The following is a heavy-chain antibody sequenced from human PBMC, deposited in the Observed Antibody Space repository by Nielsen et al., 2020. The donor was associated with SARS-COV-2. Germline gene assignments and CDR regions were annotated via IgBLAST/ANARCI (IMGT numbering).Heavy chain of an antibody. CDR1: GFTFSSYA. D-gene: IGHD3-10*01. CDR2: ISSNGGST. V-gene: IGHV3-64*01. CDR3: ARLYGSGNHLDY. Sequence: GESLKISCAASGFTFSSYAMHWVRQAPGKGLEYVSAISSNGGSTYYANSVKGRFTISRDNSKNTLYLQMGSLRAEDMAVYYCARLYGSGNHLDYWGQGTLVTVSS. J-gene: IGHJ4*02.